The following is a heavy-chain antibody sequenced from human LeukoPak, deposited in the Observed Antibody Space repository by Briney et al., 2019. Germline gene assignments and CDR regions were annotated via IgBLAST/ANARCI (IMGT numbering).Heavy chain of an antibody. D-gene: IGHD5-18*01. Sequence: GTSLRLSCATSGFTFRNYGVHWVRQAPGKRRERVAVISNVGRNKYYADSVKGRFTISRDNSKNTLYLQMNSLRPEDTAVYYCAKVGYVEDTAKVGHYFDYWGQGTLVTVSS. J-gene: IGHJ4*02. CDR1: GFTFRNYG. CDR2: ISNVGRNK. CDR3: AKVGYVEDTAKVGHYFDY. V-gene: IGHV3-30*18.